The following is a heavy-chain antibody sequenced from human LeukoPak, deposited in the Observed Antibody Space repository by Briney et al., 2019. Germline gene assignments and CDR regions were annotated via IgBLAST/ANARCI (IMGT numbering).Heavy chain of an antibody. J-gene: IGHJ5*02. D-gene: IGHD4-17*01. CDR2: INYSGGT. Sequence: SETLSLTCTVSGGSISSYYWSWIRQPPGKGLEWIGYINYSGGTNYNPSLKSRVTISVDTSKNQFSLKLSSVTAADTAVYYCARRCDYGDYLNWFDPWGQGILVTVSS. V-gene: IGHV4-59*12. CDR3: ARRCDYGDYLNWFDP. CDR1: GGSISSYY.